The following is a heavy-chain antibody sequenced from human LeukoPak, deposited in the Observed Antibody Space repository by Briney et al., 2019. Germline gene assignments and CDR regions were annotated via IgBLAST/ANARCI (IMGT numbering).Heavy chain of an antibody. D-gene: IGHD3-3*01. Sequence: PGGSLRLSCAASGFTFSDHYMDWVRQAPGKGLEWVGRITNKPKSYNTEYAASVKGRFTISRDDSKNSLYLQMNSLKTEDTAVYYYARGFHYDFWSGSYYFDYWGQGTLVTVSS. J-gene: IGHJ4*02. V-gene: IGHV3-72*01. CDR2: ITNKPKSYNT. CDR1: GFTFSDHY. CDR3: ARGFHYDFWSGSYYFDY.